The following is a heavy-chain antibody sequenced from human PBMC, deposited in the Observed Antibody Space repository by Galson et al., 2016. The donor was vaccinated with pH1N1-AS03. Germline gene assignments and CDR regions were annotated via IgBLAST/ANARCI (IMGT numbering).Heavy chain of an antibody. CDR3: ARDPRGPCSSATCATTYYFGMDV. D-gene: IGHD1-26*01. J-gene: IGHJ6*02. CDR2: INPHNGVT. CDR1: GYIFTGFY. V-gene: IGHV1-2*04. Sequence: SGYIFTGFYVHWVRQAPGQGLEWMGWINPHNGVTNYAQKFQAWVTMTGDTSISTAYMELYGLKSDDTAVYYCARDPRGPCSSATCATTYYFGMDVWGQGTTVIVSS.